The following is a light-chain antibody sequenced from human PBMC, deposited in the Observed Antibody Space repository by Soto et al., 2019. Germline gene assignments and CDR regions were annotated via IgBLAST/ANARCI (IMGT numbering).Light chain of an antibody. J-gene: IGKJ2*01. V-gene: IGKV3-20*01. Sequence: EIVLTQSPGTLSLSPGERATLSCGASQSLSSNSLAWYQQKPGQAPRLLIYGASSRATGIPDRFSGSGSGTDFTLSISRLEPYDFAVYYCQQYGNSPYTFGHGIKLEIK. CDR3: QQYGNSPYT. CDR2: GAS. CDR1: QSLSSNS.